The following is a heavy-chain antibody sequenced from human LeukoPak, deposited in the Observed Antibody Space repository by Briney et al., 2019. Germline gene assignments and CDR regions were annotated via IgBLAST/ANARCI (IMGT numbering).Heavy chain of an antibody. V-gene: IGHV4-34*01. J-gene: IGHJ6*03. CDR1: GGSLSGYF. CDR3: ARGRLVYYYMDV. D-gene: IGHD3-9*01. Sequence: KPSETLSLTCAVYGGSLSGYFWSWIRQPPGKGLEWIGEIHHTGATNYKPSLKSRVSIPLDMSKNQLSLEMRSVTAADTAVYYCARGRLVYYYMDVWGRGTTVTVSS. CDR2: IHHTGAT.